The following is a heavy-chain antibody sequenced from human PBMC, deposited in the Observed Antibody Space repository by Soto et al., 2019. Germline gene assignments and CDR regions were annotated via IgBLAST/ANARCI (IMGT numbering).Heavy chain of an antibody. CDR3: AREDLDLGAMMGTGDAFDI. J-gene: IGHJ3*02. CDR1: GFTFSSYA. V-gene: IGHV3-30-3*01. CDR2: ISYDGSNK. Sequence: QVQLVESGGGVVQPGRSLRLSCAASGFTFSSYAMHWVRQAPGKGLEWVAVISYDGSNKYYADSVKGRFTISRDNSKNTLYLQMNSLRAEDTAVYYCAREDLDLGAMMGTGDAFDIWGQGTMVTVSS. D-gene: IGHD2-8*02.